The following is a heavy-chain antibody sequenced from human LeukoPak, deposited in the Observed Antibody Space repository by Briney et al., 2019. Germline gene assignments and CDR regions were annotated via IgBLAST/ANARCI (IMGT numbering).Heavy chain of an antibody. CDR3: ARVLRYSSGFFDY. J-gene: IGHJ4*02. CDR2: IYSDGSTT. V-gene: IGHV3-74*01. D-gene: IGHD6-19*01. CDR1: GFTFSSYW. Sequence: GESLRLSCADSGFTFSSYWMHWVRQAPGKGLEWISRIYSDGSTTNYADSVKGRFTISRDNAKNTLYLQMNSLRAEDTAVYYCARVLRYSSGFFDYWGQGTLVTVSS.